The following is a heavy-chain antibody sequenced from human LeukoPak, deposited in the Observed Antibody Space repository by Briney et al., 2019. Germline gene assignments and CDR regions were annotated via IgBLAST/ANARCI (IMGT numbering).Heavy chain of an antibody. V-gene: IGHV3-7*01. Sequence: GGSLRLSCSASGYTFSNYWMSWVRQAPGKGLEYVANIKQDGSETYYVDSVKGRFTISRDNAKNSLYLQMNSLRVEDTAVYCCARDQGILFFDSWGQGTLVTVSS. CDR1: GYTFSNYW. D-gene: IGHD2-21*01. CDR2: IKQDGSET. J-gene: IGHJ4*02. CDR3: ARDQGILFFDS.